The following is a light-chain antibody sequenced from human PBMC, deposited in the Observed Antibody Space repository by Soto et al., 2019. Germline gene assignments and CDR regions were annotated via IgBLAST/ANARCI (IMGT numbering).Light chain of an antibody. V-gene: IGLV1-44*01. CDR3: AEWDDSLNGYV. CDR1: SSNIGSTT. J-gene: IGLJ1*01. CDR2: SNN. Sequence: QSVLTQPPSASGTPGQRVTISCSGSSSNIGSTTVNWYQQLPGTAPKLLIYSNNQRPSGVPDRFSGSKSGTSASLAIGGLQSEDEADYYCAEWDDSLNGYVFGPGTKLTVL.